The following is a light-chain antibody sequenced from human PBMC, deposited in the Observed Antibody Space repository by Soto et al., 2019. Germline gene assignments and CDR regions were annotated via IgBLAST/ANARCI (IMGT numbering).Light chain of an antibody. V-gene: IGKV3-20*01. Sequence: EIVMTQSPATLSVSPGDRATLXXRASQSVSTSYLAWYQQKPGQAPRLXIYDTSSRATGVPDRYSASGSGTDFTLTSSRLEPEDFAVFFCQQYGTSEIIFGQGTRLEIK. CDR1: QSVSTSY. J-gene: IGKJ5*01. CDR3: QQYGTSEII. CDR2: DTS.